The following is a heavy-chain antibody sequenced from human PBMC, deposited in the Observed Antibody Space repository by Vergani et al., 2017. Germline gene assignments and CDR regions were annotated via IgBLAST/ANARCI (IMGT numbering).Heavy chain of an antibody. V-gene: IGHV4-59*01. D-gene: IGHD5-12*01. CDR1: GGSISSYY. CDR3: ARLYSGYDFGMDV. Sequence: QVQLQESGPGLVKPSETLSLTCTVSGGSISSYYWSWIRQPPGKGLEWIGYIYYSGSTNYNPSLKSRVTISVDTSKNQFSLKLSSVTAADTAVYYCARLYSGYDFGMDVWGQGTTVTVSS. CDR2: IYYSGST. J-gene: IGHJ6*02.